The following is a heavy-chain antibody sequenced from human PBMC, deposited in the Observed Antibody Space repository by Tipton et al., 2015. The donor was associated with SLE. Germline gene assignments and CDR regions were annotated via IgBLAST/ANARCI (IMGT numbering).Heavy chain of an antibody. V-gene: IGHV4-59*01. CDR1: GYSISSGY. J-gene: IGHJ3*02. CDR2: MYFSKNT. Sequence: SLTCSVSGYSISSGYWGWIRQPPGKGLEWIGYMYFSKNTNYNPSLKSRVTISVDTSKNQLSLNLSSVTAADTALYYCARAESGIDAFDIWGQGTMVTVSS. D-gene: IGHD1-26*01. CDR3: ARAESGIDAFDI.